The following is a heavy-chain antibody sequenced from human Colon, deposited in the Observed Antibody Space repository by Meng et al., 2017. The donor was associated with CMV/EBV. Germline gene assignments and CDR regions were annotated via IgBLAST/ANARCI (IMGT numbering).Heavy chain of an antibody. D-gene: IGHD1-26*01. J-gene: IGHJ5*02. V-gene: IGHV1-18*01. Sequence: YTFPSYLIPWVRQAPGRGLEWMGLIYPYNGNTSYAQKLQGRVTMTTDTSTSTVYMELGSLRSDDTAVYYCARAVTSGTYYANWFDPWGQGTLVTVSS. CDR3: ARAVTSGTYYANWFDP. CDR2: IYPYNGNT. CDR1: YTFPSYL.